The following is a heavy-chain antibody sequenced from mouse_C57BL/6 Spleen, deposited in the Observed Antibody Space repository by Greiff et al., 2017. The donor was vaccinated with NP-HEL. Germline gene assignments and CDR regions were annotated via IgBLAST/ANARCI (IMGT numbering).Heavy chain of an antibody. J-gene: IGHJ4*01. CDR1: GYTFTSYW. V-gene: IGHV1-61*01. Sequence: VQLQQSGAELVRPGSSVKLSCKASGYTFTSYWMDWVKQRPGQGLEWIGNIYPSDSETHYNQKFKDKATLTVDKSSSTAYMRLSSLTSEDSAVYYCARETLGSAMDYWGQGTSVTVSS. CDR2: IYPSDSET. CDR3: ARETLGSAMDY. D-gene: IGHD4-1*01.